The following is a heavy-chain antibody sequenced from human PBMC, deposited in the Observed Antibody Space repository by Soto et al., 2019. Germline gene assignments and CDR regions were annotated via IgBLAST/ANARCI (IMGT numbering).Heavy chain of an antibody. J-gene: IGHJ4*02. CDR3: ARHDYDILTGILRSFDY. V-gene: IGHV4-39*01. CDR1: GGSISSSSYY. D-gene: IGHD3-9*01. CDR2: IYYSGST. Sequence: SETLSLTCTVSGGSISSSSYYWGWIRQPPGKGLEWIGSIYYSGSTYYNPSLKSRVTISVDTSKNQFSLKLSSVTAADTAVYYCARHDYDILTGILRSFDYWGQGTLVTVSS.